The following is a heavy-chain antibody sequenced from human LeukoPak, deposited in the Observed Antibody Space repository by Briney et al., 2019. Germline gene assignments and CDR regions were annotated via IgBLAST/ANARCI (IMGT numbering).Heavy chain of an antibody. D-gene: IGHD4-11*01. CDR1: GFTFSSYS. Sequence: GGSLRLSCAASGFTFSSYSMNWVRQAPGKGLEWVSSFSSKSGSIYYADSVKGRFTISRDNAKNSLFLQMNGLRAEDTAVYYCSRGSNCDYWGQGTLVTVSS. J-gene: IGHJ4*02. CDR2: FSSKSGSI. CDR3: SRGSNCDY. V-gene: IGHV3-21*01.